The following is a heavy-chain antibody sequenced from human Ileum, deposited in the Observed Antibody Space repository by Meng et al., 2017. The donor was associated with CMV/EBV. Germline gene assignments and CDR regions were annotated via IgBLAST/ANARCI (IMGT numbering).Heavy chain of an antibody. J-gene: IGHJ4*02. CDR3: AKDRRNAVAWHFDY. CDR1: GFTFSSYG. Sequence: GESLKISCSASGFTFSSYGLTWVRQAPGKGLEWVSGMSGSGGSTYYADSVKGRFTISRDNSKNTLYLQMNSLRADDTPVYYCAKDRRNAVAWHFDYWGQGTLVTVSS. V-gene: IGHV3-23*01. CDR2: MSGSGGST. D-gene: IGHD6-19*01.